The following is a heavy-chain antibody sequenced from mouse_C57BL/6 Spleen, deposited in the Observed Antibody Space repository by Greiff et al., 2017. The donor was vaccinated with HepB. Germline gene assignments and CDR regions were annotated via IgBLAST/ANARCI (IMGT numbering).Heavy chain of an antibody. CDR3: ARGGDSSFAY. Sequence: QVQLQQPGAELVKPGASVKLSCKASGYTFTSYWMQWVKQRPGQGLEWIGEIDPSDSYTNYNQKFKGKATLTVDTSSSTAYMQLSSLTSEDSAVYYCARGGDSSFAYWGQGTLVTVSA. D-gene: IGHD3-2*01. CDR1: GYTFTSYW. V-gene: IGHV1-50*01. CDR2: IDPSDSYT. J-gene: IGHJ3*01.